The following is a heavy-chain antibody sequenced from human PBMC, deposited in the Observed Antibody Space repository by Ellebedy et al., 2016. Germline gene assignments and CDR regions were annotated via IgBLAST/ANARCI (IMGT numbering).Heavy chain of an antibody. Sequence: GGSLRLSCEASGFTFSSHSMSWVRQAPGKGPEWVSAVVGSGERTFYADSVTGRFTIYRDNSKNRLYLQMSSLKVEDTATYYCANVGGSGTYYNGYWGQGTLVTVSS. CDR2: VVGSGERT. CDR3: ANVGGSGTYYNGY. V-gene: IGHV3-23*01. J-gene: IGHJ4*02. D-gene: IGHD3-10*01. CDR1: GFTFSSHS.